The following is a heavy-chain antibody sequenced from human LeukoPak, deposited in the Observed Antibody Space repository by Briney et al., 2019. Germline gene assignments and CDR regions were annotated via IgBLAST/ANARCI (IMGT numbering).Heavy chain of an antibody. CDR3: ARSYSSNWEYFDL. D-gene: IGHD6-13*01. CDR1: SGSISSYH. Sequence: SETLSLTCTVSSGSISSYHWNWIRQPPGKGLEWIGYIYYTGSTNYNPSLKSRVTISVDTSKNQFSLKLSSVTAADTAVYYCARSYSSNWEYFDLWGRGTLVTVSS. CDR2: IYYTGST. V-gene: IGHV4-59*08. J-gene: IGHJ2*01.